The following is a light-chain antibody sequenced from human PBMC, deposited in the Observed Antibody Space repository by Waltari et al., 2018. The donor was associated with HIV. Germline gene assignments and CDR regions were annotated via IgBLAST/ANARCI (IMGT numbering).Light chain of an antibody. CDR1: RSDVGGYNY. Sequence: QSALTQPASVSGSPGQSITIPCTGTRSDVGGYNYVSRYQQPPGKAPKLMIYEVSNLPSGVSNRFSGSKSGNTASLTISGLHAEDEADYYCSSYTSSSTPYVFGTGTKVTVL. V-gene: IGLV2-14*01. CDR3: SSYTSSSTPYV. J-gene: IGLJ1*01. CDR2: EVS.